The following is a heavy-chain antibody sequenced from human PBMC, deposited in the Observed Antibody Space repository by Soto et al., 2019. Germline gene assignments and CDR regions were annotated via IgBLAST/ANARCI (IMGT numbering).Heavy chain of an antibody. CDR2: INKNGFTI. CDR1: GFTLTTYS. D-gene: IGHD6-19*01. Sequence: PVGSLRLSCAVSGFTLTTYSMNWVRQAPGKGLEWISFINKNGFTIYYADSVKGRFTISRDYAKNSLYLQMDSLRHEDTAVYYCARRAVTGTSLFDYWGLGTLVTVSS. V-gene: IGHV3-48*02. J-gene: IGHJ4*02. CDR3: ARRAVTGTSLFDY.